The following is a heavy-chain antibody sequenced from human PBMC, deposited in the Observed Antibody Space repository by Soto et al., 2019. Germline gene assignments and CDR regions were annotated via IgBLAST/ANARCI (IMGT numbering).Heavy chain of an antibody. J-gene: IGHJ5*02. CDR3: ARLEGYCSSTSCYMIDP. CDR2: IYYSGST. CDR1: GGSISSSSYY. V-gene: IGHV4-39*01. Sequence: SETLSLTCTVSGGSISSSSYYWGWIRQPPGKGLEWIGSIYYSGSTYYNPSLKSRVTISVDTSKNQFSLKLSSVTAADTAVYYCARLEGYCSSTSCYMIDPWGQGTLVTVSS. D-gene: IGHD2-2*02.